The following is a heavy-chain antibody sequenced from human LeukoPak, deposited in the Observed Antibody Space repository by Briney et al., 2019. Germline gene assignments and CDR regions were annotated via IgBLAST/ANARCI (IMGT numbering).Heavy chain of an antibody. CDR2: INPSGGST. V-gene: IGHV1-46*01. CDR1: GGTFSSYA. CDR3: ARDAHRGSWSRRSLNYFDY. J-gene: IGHJ4*02. D-gene: IGHD2-15*01. Sequence: GASVKVSCKASGGTFSSYAISWVRQAPGQGLEWMGIINPSGGSTSYAQKFQGRVTMTRDTSTSTVYMELSSLRSEDTAVYYCARDAHRGSWSRRSLNYFDYWGQGTLVTVSS.